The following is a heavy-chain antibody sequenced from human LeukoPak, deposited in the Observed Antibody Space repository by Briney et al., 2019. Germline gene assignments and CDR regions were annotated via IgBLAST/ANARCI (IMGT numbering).Heavy chain of an antibody. D-gene: IGHD3-10*01. CDR3: ARDNYYGSGSPFDY. V-gene: IGHV3-7*01. J-gene: IGHJ4*02. Sequence: GGSLRLSCAASGFTFSSYWMSWVRQAPGKGLEWVANIKQGGSEKYYVDSVKGRFTISRDNAKNSLYLQMNSLRAEDTAVYYCARDNYYGSGSPFDYWGQGTLVTVSS. CDR2: IKQGGSEK. CDR1: GFTFSSYW.